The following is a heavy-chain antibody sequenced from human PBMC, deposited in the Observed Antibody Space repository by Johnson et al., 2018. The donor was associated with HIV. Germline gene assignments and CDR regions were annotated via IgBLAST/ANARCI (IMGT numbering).Heavy chain of an antibody. CDR3: ARDRSYYYEKDAFDI. CDR1: GFTFSSYA. J-gene: IGHJ3*02. V-gene: IGHV3-30-3*01. Sequence: QVQLVESGGGVVQPGRSLRLSCAASGFTFSSYAMHWVRQAPGKGLEWVAVISYDGSNKYYADSVKGRFTISRDNSKNTMYLQMNSLGAEDTAVYYCARDRSYYYEKDAFDIWGQGTMFTVSS. D-gene: IGHD3-22*01. CDR2: ISYDGSNK.